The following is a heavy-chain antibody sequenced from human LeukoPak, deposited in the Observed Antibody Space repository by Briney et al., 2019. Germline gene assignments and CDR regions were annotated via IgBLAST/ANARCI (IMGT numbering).Heavy chain of an antibody. CDR3: ARVIADDDAFDI. J-gene: IGHJ3*02. D-gene: IGHD2-21*01. Sequence: PGGSLRLSCAASGFTFSDYYMSWIRQAPGKGLEWVSYISSSGSTIYYADSVKGRFTISWDNAKNSLYLQMNSLRAEDTAVYYCARVIADDDAFDIWGQGTMVTVSS. V-gene: IGHV3-11*04. CDR2: ISSSGSTI. CDR1: GFTFSDYY.